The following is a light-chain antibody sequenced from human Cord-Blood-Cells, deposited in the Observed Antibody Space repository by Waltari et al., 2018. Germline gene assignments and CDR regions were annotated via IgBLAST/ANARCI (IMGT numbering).Light chain of an antibody. CDR2: DVS. Sequence: QSALTPPASVSGSPGQSLPLSCTGPSSDVGGFNYVSWYPQHPGKAPKLMIYDVSNRPSGVSNRFSGSKSGNTASLTISGLQAEDEADYYCSSYTSSSTLVFGGGTKLTVL. CDR3: SSYTSSSTLV. J-gene: IGLJ2*01. V-gene: IGLV2-14*01. CDR1: SSDVGGFNY.